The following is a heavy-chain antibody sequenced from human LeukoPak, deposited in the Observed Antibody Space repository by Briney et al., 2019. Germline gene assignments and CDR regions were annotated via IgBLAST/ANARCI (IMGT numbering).Heavy chain of an antibody. D-gene: IGHD6-13*01. J-gene: IGHJ6*02. CDR3: ARDEQQLVPRGMDV. Sequence: SETLSLTCTVSGGSISSYYWSWIRQPAGKGLEWIGRIYTSGSTNYNPSLKSRVTMSVDTSKNQFSLKLGSVTAADTAVYYCARDEQQLVPRGMDVWGQGTTVTVSS. CDR1: GGSISSYY. CDR2: IYTSGST. V-gene: IGHV4-4*07.